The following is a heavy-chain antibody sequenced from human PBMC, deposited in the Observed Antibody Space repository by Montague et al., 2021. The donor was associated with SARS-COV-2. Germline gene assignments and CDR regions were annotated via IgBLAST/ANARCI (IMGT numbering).Heavy chain of an antibody. V-gene: IGHV4-39*01. D-gene: IGHD2-15*01. CDR3: ARWKLYCSGGSCYSNRFDI. CDR2: IYYSGST. CDR1: GGSISSSSYC. Sequence: SDTLSLTCTVSGGSISSSSYCWGWIRQPPGKGLEWIGSIYYSGSTYYNPSLKSRVTISVDTSKNQFSLKLSSVTAADTAVYYCARWKLYCSGGSCYSNRFDIWGQGTMVTVSS. J-gene: IGHJ3*02.